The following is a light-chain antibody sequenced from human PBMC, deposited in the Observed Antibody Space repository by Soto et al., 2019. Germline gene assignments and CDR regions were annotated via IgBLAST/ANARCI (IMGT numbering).Light chain of an antibody. CDR2: GAS. J-gene: IGKJ4*01. CDR1: QTVSTSY. V-gene: IGKV3-20*01. Sequence: EIVLTQSPGTLSLSPGERATLSCRASQTVSTSYLAWYQQKPGQAPRLLIYGASSRATGIPDRFIGSESGADFTLTISRLEPEDFAVYYCQQYGSVPLTFGGGTKVEIK. CDR3: QQYGSVPLT.